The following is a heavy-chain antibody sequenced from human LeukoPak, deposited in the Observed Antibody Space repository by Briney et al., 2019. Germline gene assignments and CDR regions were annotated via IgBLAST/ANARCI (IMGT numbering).Heavy chain of an antibody. CDR2: IIPIFGTA. V-gene: IGHV1-69*13. J-gene: IGHJ4*02. CDR1: EGTFSSYA. Sequence: ASVKVSCKASEGTFSSYAISWVRQAPGQGLEWMGGIIPIFGTANYAQKFQGRVTITADESTSTAYMELSSLRSEDTAVYYCARGQIAVADFDYWGQGTLVTVSS. CDR3: ARGQIAVADFDY. D-gene: IGHD6-19*01.